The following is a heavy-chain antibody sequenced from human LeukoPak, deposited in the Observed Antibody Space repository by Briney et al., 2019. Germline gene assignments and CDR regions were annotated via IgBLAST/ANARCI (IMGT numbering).Heavy chain of an antibody. V-gene: IGHV4-34*01. CDR1: GGSFSGYY. J-gene: IGHJ3*02. CDR2: INHSGST. CDR3: ARSKRRGYYYDSSAGRGAFDI. D-gene: IGHD3-22*01. Sequence: PSETLSLTCAVYGGSFSGYYWSWIRQPPGKGLEWIGEINHSGSTNYNPSLKSRVTISVGTSKNQFSLKLSSVTAADTAVYYCARSKRRGYYYDSSAGRGAFDIWGQGTMVTVSS.